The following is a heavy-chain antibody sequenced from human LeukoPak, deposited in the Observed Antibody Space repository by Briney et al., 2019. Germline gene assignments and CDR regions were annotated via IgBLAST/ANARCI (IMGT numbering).Heavy chain of an antibody. V-gene: IGHV4-59*01. J-gene: IGHJ5*02. CDR1: AGSISSYY. CDR3: ARGMSVAYYHHEAQRHFDP. CDR2: ISYSGSI. Sequence: SETLSLTCTVSAGSISSYYWNWIRQPPGKGLEWLGYISYSGSINYNPSLNSRVTISVDASKNQFSLSLSSVTAADTAVYYCARGMSVAYYHHEAQRHFDPWGQGTLVTVSS. D-gene: IGHD3-16*01.